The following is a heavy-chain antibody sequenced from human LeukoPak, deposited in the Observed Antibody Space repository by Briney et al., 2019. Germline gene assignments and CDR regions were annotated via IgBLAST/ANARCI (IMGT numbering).Heavy chain of an antibody. CDR3: AKSPRGYTYGHTEYYFDF. CDR1: GFTLSSYA. D-gene: IGHD5-18*01. V-gene: IGHV3-23*01. J-gene: IGHJ4*02. Sequence: GGSLRPSRAASGFTLSSYAMGWVRPAPGEGLEWVLAIYDNGVGTYYADSVKGRFTISRDNSKNTLYLQMNSLRAEDTAVYYCAKSPRGYTYGHTEYYFDFWGQGTLVTVSS. CDR2: IYDNGVGT.